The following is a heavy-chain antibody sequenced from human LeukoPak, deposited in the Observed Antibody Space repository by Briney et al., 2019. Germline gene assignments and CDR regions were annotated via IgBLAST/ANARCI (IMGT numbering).Heavy chain of an antibody. Sequence: GGSLRLSCAASGFTVSRNYMNWVRQAPGKGLEWIAVLCSGGSAYYADSVKGRFTISRDNSKNTLYLQIYSLRAEDTAVYYCARDSETETGWYYYGMDVWGQGTTVTVSS. J-gene: IGHJ6*02. V-gene: IGHV3-53*01. D-gene: IGHD2-21*02. CDR2: LCSGGSA. CDR3: ARDSETETGWYYYGMDV. CDR1: GFTVSRNY.